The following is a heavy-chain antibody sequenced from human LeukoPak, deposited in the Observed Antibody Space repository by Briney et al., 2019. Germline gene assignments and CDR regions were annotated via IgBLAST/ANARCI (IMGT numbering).Heavy chain of an antibody. J-gene: IGHJ6*03. D-gene: IGHD3-10*01. CDR2: ISWDGGST. Sequence: PGGSLRLSCAASGFTFDDYTMHWVRQAPGKGLEWVSLISWDGGSTYYADSVKGRFTISRDNSKNSLYLQMNSLRTEDTALYYCAKSALLWFGEASGMDVWGKGTTVTVSS. CDR1: GFTFDDYT. CDR3: AKSALLWFGEASGMDV. V-gene: IGHV3-43*01.